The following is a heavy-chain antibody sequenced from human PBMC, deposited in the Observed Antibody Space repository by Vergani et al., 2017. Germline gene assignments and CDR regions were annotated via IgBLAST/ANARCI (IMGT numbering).Heavy chain of an antibody. CDR1: GGSINTGAYY. J-gene: IGHJ6*02. D-gene: IGHD5-12*01. V-gene: IGHV4-61*02. CDR3: ARASLDIVATYYYYGMDV. Sequence: QVQLQESGPRLVRPSQTLSLTCTVSGGSINTGAYYWSWIRQPAGKGLEWIGRIYTSGSTNYNPSLKSRVTISVDTSKNQFSLKLSSVTAADTAVYYCARASLDIVATYYYYGMDVWGQGTTVTVSS. CDR2: IYTSGST.